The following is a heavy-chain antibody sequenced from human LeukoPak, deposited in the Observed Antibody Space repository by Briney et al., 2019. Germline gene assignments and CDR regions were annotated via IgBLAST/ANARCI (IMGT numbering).Heavy chain of an antibody. CDR2: IKTDGTTS. V-gene: IGHV3-74*01. Sequence: GGSLRLSCAASGFGFSNFWMHWVRQAPGKGLVWVSRIKTDGTTSVYADSVKGRFTISRDNAKNTLYLHMKSLRTDDTAVYFCAREADPTLYASSSPDYSGQGTPVTVSS. D-gene: IGHD2/OR15-2a*01. J-gene: IGHJ4*01. CDR1: GFGFSNFW. CDR3: AREADPTLYASSSPDY.